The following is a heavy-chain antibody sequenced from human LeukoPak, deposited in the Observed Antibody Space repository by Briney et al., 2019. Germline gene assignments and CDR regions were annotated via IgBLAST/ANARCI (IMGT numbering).Heavy chain of an antibody. D-gene: IGHD4-17*01. Sequence: PSETLSLTCNVSGYSFCSGYYWGWMGQPPGKGLEWIGYIYYSGSTYYNPSLKSRVTISVDTSKNQFSLKLSSVTAADTAVYYCARVRSNDYGDFSPFDYWGQGTLVTVSS. CDR2: IYYSGST. CDR1: GYSFCSGYY. CDR3: ARVRSNDYGDFSPFDY. V-gene: IGHV4-30-4*08. J-gene: IGHJ4*02.